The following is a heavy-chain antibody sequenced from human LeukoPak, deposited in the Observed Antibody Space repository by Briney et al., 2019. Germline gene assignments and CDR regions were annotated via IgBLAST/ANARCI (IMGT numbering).Heavy chain of an antibody. CDR3: ARDPTSSSWFYFDY. CDR1: GYTFTGYY. D-gene: IGHD6-13*01. Sequence: ASVKVSCKASGYTFTGYYMHWVRQAPGQGLEWMGWINPNSGGTNYAQKFQGRVTMTRDTSISTAYMELSRLRSDDTAVYYCARDPTSSSWFYFDYWGQGTLVTVSS. CDR2: INPNSGGT. V-gene: IGHV1-2*02. J-gene: IGHJ4*02.